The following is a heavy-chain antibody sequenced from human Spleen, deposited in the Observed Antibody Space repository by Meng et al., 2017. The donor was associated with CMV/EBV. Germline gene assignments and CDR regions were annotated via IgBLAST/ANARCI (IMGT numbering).Heavy chain of an antibody. J-gene: IGHJ4*02. D-gene: IGHD6-13*01. CDR2: IYSGGKT. CDR1: KFVFSSYG. V-gene: IGHV3-NL1*01. Sequence: GESLKISCAASKFVFSSYGIHWVRQAPGKGLEWVSIIYSGGKTNYADSVKGRFSISRDDSKNSLYLQMNSLRAEDTAVYYCARDSSSSWYGNSEDYWGQGTLVTVSS. CDR3: ARDSSSSWYGNSEDY.